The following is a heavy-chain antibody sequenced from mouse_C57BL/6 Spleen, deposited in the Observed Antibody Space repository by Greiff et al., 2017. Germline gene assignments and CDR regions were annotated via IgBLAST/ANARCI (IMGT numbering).Heavy chain of an antibody. J-gene: IGHJ4*01. Sequence: VQLQQSGPELVKPGASVKISCKASGYTFTDYYMNWVKQSHGKSLEWIGDINPNNGGTSYNQKFKGKATLTVDKSSSTAYMELRSLTSEDSAVYYCATRNYDYAMDDWGQGTSVTVSS. CDR1: GYTFTDYY. V-gene: IGHV1-26*01. CDR2: INPNNGGT. CDR3: ATRNYDYAMDD. D-gene: IGHD2-1*01.